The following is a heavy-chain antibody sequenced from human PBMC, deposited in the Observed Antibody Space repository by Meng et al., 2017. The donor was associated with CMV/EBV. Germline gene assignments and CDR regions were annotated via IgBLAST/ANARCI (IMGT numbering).Heavy chain of an antibody. Sequence: GESLKISCAASGFTFNSYAMHWVRQTPGKGLEWVAAISYHGSNKYYADSVKGRFTISRDNSQNTLYLQMNSLRAEDTAVYYCARGAFSDCSSTSCQNWFDPWGQGTLVTVSS. CDR2: ISYHGSNK. J-gene: IGHJ5*02. D-gene: IGHD2-2*01. V-gene: IGHV3-30-3*01. CDR3: ARGAFSDCSSTSCQNWFDP. CDR1: GFTFNSYA.